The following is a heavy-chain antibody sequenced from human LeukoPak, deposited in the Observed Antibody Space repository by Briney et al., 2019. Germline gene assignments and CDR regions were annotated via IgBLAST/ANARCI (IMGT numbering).Heavy chain of an antibody. CDR2: ISSSSSYI. J-gene: IGHJ4*02. V-gene: IGHV3-21*01. CDR3: ARDEGSLDY. CDR1: GFTFSSYW. Sequence: GGSLRLSCAASGFTFSSYWMHWVRQAPGKGLEWVSSISSSSSYIYYADSVKGRFTISRDNAKNSLYLQMNSLRAEDTAVYYCARDEGSLDYWGQGTLVTVSS.